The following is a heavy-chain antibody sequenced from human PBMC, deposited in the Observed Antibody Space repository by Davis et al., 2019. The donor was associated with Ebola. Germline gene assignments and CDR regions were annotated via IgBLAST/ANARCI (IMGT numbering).Heavy chain of an antibody. Sequence: PGGSLRLSCAASGFTFSSYGMHWVRQAPGKGLEWVAFIRYDGSNKYYADSVKGRFTISRDNSKNTLYLQMNSLRAEDTAVYYCAKDSLLWFGELYPWGQGTLVTVSS. CDR1: GFTFSSYG. J-gene: IGHJ5*02. CDR2: IRYDGSNK. D-gene: IGHD3-10*01. V-gene: IGHV3-30*02. CDR3: AKDSLLWFGELYP.